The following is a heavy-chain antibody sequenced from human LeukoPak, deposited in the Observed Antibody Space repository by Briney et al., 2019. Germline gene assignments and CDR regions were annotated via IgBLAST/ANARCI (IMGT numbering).Heavy chain of an antibody. CDR1: GGTFSTYA. CDR2: IIPILAIP. D-gene: IGHD6-19*01. Sequence: SVKVSCKASGGTFSTYAINWVRQAPGQGLEWMGRIIPILAIPNYAQKFQGRVTITADKSTSTAYMELTSLRSEDTAVYYCARPRDYSSGWDRYYFDYWGQGTLVTVSS. J-gene: IGHJ4*02. V-gene: IGHV1-69*04. CDR3: ARPRDYSSGWDRYYFDY.